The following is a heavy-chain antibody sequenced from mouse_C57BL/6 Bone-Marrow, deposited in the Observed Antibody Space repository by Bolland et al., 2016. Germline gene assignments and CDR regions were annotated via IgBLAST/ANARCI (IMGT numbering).Heavy chain of an antibody. V-gene: IGHV1-69*01. Sequence: GEIDPSDSYTNYNQKFKGKSTLTVDKSSSTAYMQLSSLTSEDSAVYYCARGELWLVAYWGQGTT. J-gene: IGHJ2*01. CDR2: IDPSDSYT. CDR3: ARGELWLVAY. D-gene: IGHD2-2*01.